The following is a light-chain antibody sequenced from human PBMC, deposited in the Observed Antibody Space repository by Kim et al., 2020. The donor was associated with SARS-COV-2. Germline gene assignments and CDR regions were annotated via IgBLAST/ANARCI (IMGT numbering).Light chain of an antibody. CDR2: GKN. CDR3: NSRDSSGNHLVV. Sequence: SSELTQDPAVSVALGRTVRITCQGDSLRSYYASWYQQKPGQAPVLVIYGKNNRPSGIPDRFSGSNSGNTASLTITGAQAEDEADYYCNSRDSSGNHLVVFGGGTKLTVL. CDR1: SLRSYY. J-gene: IGLJ2*01. V-gene: IGLV3-19*01.